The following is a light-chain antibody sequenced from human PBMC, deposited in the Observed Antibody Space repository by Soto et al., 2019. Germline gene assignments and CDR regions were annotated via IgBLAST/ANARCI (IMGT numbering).Light chain of an antibody. J-gene: IGKJ2*01. CDR3: QQYGSSPLYT. CDR1: QSVSSSY. Sequence: EIVLTQSPGTLSLSPGERATLSCRASQSVSSSYLAWYQQKPGQAPRLLIYGASSRATGMPDRFSGSGSGTDFSLIIIRLEPEDFAVYYCQQYGSSPLYTFGQGTKLEIK. V-gene: IGKV3-20*01. CDR2: GAS.